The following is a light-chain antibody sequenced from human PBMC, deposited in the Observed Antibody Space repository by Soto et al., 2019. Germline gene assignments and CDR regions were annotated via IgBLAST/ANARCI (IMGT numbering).Light chain of an antibody. Sequence: DVQMTQSPSSLSASVGDRVTITCRASQNIDIYLNWYQQKPGRPPTLLIYTTSRIQSGSPTRSSGSGSGTDSTLTISNLQPEDFATYSCHQSYITPPAFGQGTKVGIK. CDR3: HQSYITPPA. CDR1: QNIDIY. V-gene: IGKV1-39*01. CDR2: TTS. J-gene: IGKJ2*01.